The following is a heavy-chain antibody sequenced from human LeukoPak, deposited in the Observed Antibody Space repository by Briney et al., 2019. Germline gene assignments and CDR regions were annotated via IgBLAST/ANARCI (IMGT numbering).Heavy chain of an antibody. D-gene: IGHD5-18*01. CDR3: ANFGDGYQSFDY. CDR2: ISYDGSNK. V-gene: IGHV3-30*18. J-gene: IGHJ4*02. Sequence: GGSLRLSCAASGFTFSVYGMHWVRQAPGKGLEWVAVISYDGSNKYYADSVKGRFTISRDNSKNTLYLQMNSLRAEDTAVYYCANFGDGYQSFDYWGQGTLVTVSS. CDR1: GFTFSVYG.